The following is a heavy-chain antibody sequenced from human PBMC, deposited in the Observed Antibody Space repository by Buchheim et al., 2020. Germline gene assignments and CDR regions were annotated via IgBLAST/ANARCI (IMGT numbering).Heavy chain of an antibody. D-gene: IGHD4-17*01. Sequence: EVQLLESGGGSVQPGVSLRLSCAASGFTFRNFELSWVRQAPGKGLEWVSGINARGDSTHYADSVKGRLTIPRDNSRNTLSLQMNNVRAEDTAIYYCAKTPNGDYEYLQHWGQGTL. CDR3: AKTPNGDYEYLQH. J-gene: IGHJ1*01. V-gene: IGHV3-23*01. CDR1: GFTFRNFE. CDR2: INARGDST.